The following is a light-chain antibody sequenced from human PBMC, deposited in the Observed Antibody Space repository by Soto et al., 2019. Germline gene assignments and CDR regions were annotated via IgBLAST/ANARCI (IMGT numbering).Light chain of an antibody. V-gene: IGKV3-20*01. J-gene: IGKJ1*01. CDR1: QSVSNNY. CDR3: QQYGSSCT. Sequence: EIVLTQSPGTLSLSPGERATLSCRASQSVSNNYLAWYQQKPGHAPRLLIYGASNKATGIPDRFSGSWSGTDFTLTISRLEPEDFAVYYCQQYGSSCTFGQGTKVEIK. CDR2: GAS.